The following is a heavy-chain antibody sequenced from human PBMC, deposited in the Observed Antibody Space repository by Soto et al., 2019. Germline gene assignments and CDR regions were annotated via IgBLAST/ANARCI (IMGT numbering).Heavy chain of an antibody. Sequence: GGSLRLSCAASGFTFSSYAMSWVRQAPGKGLEWVSTISGSGVSTYYADSVKGRFTISRDNSQYTLYLQMNSLRAEDTAQYYCARGLNIVATLWGQGTLVTVSS. J-gene: IGHJ4*02. V-gene: IGHV3-23*01. CDR2: ISGSGVST. CDR1: GFTFSSYA. CDR3: ARGLNIVATL. D-gene: IGHD5-12*01.